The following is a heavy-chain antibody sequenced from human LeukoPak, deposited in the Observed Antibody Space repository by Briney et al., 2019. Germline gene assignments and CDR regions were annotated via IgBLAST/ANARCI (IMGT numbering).Heavy chain of an antibody. CDR3: ARDRRYRFCTSSSCHNAFDI. CDR2: IFYSGST. Sequence: SETLSLTCTVSGGSVSSGSYYCSWIRQPPGKGLEWIGYIFYSGSTNYTPSLKSRVTISVDASKNQFSLNLNSVTAADTAVYYCARDRRYRFCTSSSCHNAFDIWGQGTMVTVSS. D-gene: IGHD2-2*01. CDR1: GGSVSSGSYY. V-gene: IGHV4-61*01. J-gene: IGHJ3*02.